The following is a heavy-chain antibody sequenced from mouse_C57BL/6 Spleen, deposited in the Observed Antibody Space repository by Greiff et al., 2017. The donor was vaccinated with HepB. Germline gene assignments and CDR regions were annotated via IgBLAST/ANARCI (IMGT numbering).Heavy chain of an antibody. J-gene: IGHJ1*03. CDR3: ARGLRRGGYFDV. CDR1: GYTFTDHT. Sequence: VQLQQSDAELVKPGASVKISCKVSGYTFTDHTIHWMKQRPEQGLEWIGSIYPSDGSTKYNDKFTGKATLTADKSSSTAYMQLNSLTSEDSAVYCCARGLRRGGYFDVWGTGTTVTVSS. D-gene: IGHD2-2*01. V-gene: IGHV1-78*01. CDR2: IYPSDGST.